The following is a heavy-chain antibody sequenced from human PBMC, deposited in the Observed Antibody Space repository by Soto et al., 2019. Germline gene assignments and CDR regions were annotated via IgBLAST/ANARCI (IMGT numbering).Heavy chain of an antibody. V-gene: IGHV3-30*18. D-gene: IGHD4-17*01. CDR2: ISYDGSNK. Sequence: QVQLVESGGGVVQPGRSLRLSCAASGFSFSSYGMHWVRQAPGKGLEWVAVISYDGSNKYYADSVKGRFTISRDNSKNTLYLQMNSLRDEDTAVYYCAKEDYGDYDYWGQGTLVTVSS. CDR3: AKEDYGDYDY. CDR1: GFSFSSYG. J-gene: IGHJ4*02.